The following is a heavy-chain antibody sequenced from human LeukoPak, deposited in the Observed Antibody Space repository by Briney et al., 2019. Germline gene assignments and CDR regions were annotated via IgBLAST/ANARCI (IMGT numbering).Heavy chain of an antibody. CDR3: AKGASSLVGAKGDFDY. D-gene: IGHD1-26*01. J-gene: IGHJ4*02. CDR2: IRSKAYGGTT. CDR1: GFTFGDYA. V-gene: IGHV3-49*04. Sequence: GGSLRLSCTASGFTFGDYAMSWVRQAPGKGLEWVGFIRSKAYGGTTEYAASVKGRFTISRDNAKNSLYLQMNSLRAEDTALYYCAKGASSLVGAKGDFDYWGQGTLVTVSS.